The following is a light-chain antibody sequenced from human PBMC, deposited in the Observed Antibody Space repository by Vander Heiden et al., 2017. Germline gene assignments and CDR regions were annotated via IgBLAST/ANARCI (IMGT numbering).Light chain of an antibody. CDR2: EAS. Sequence: EVVLTQSPRTLSLSPRARATHPCKASQNIASAYLAWYQQEPGQAPRLLIYEASTRATGIPDRFTGSGSETDFTLTISRLGPEDSAVYYCQQYGASPPRYTFGQGTKLEI. CDR1: QNIASAY. CDR3: QQYGASPPRYT. V-gene: IGKV3-20*01. J-gene: IGKJ2*01.